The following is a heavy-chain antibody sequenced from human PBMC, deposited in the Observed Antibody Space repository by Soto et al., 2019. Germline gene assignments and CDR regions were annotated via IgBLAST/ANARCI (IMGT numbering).Heavy chain of an antibody. V-gene: IGHV4-34*01. CDR3: ARGLALGHGSSSGNFDY. Sequence: QVQLQQWGAGLLKPSETLSLTCAVYGGSFSGYYWSWIRQPPGKGLEWIGEINHSGSTNYNPSLKRRVTISVDPSKNQFSLKLSSVTAADTAVYYCARGLALGHGSSSGNFDYWGQGTLVTVSS. J-gene: IGHJ4*02. D-gene: IGHD6-6*01. CDR2: INHSGST. CDR1: GGSFSGYY.